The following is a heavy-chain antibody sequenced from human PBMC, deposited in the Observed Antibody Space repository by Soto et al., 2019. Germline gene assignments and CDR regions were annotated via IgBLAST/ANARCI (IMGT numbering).Heavy chain of an antibody. Sequence: KASETLSLTCTVSGGSISSGGYYWSWIRQHPGKGLEWIGYIYYSGSTYYNPSLKSRVTISVDTSKNQFSLKLSSVTAADTAVYYCARSNLRLLTQDCQFDYWGQGTLVTVSS. J-gene: IGHJ4*02. CDR1: GGSISSGGYY. CDR3: ARSNLRLLTQDCQFDY. V-gene: IGHV4-31*03. CDR2: IYYSGST. D-gene: IGHD2-15*01.